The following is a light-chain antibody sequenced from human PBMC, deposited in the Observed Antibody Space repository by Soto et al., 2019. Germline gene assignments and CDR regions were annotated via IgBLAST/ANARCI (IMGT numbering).Light chain of an antibody. CDR2: GAS. J-gene: IGKJ4*01. Sequence: EIVLTQSPGTLSLSPGEIATLSCRASQSVSSTNLAWYQQRPGQAPRLLIFGASNRATGVPDRFSGSGSGTDFTLAISRLEPEDFAVYYCQQFGSSPLLTFGGGTKVDIK. CDR1: QSVSSTN. V-gene: IGKV3-20*01. CDR3: QQFGSSPLLT.